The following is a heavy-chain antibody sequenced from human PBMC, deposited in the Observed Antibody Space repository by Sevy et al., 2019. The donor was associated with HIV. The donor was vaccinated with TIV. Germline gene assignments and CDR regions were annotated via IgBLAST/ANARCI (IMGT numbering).Heavy chain of an antibody. CDR3: AREVGSGWYYGLDV. CDR2: IIPIFDKI. D-gene: IGHD6-19*01. J-gene: IGHJ6*02. CDR1: GGTFNNYA. Sequence: ASVKVSCKASGGTFNNYAISWVRQAPGEGLEWMGGIIPIFDKIKYAQRLQGRVTMTADESTSTAYLELNILRSEETAVYYCAREVGSGWYYGLDVWGQGTTVTVSS. V-gene: IGHV1-69*13.